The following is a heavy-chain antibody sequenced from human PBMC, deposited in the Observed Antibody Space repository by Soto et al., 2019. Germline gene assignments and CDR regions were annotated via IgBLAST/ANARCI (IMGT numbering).Heavy chain of an antibody. J-gene: IGHJ4*02. Sequence: EVQLVESGGGLVQSAGSLGLSCVASGFSFRSYWMHWVRQAPGKGLVWVARISSDGTTTTYADSANGRFTVSRDNAANSLYLQMSSLRAEDTAVYYCAREYYGVLTGYYNDYWGQGTLVTFSS. D-gene: IGHD3-9*01. CDR2: ISSDGTTT. CDR1: GFSFRSYW. CDR3: AREYYGVLTGYYNDY. V-gene: IGHV3-74*01.